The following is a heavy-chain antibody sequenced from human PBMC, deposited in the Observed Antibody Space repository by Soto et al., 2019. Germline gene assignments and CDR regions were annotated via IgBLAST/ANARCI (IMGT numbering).Heavy chain of an antibody. D-gene: IGHD2-2*01. Sequence: EVQLLESGGDLVQPGGSLRLSCAASGFTFTNYLMTWVRQAPGKGLEWVSAIDKSGGDTYYADSVKGRFTIARDNSKNTLYLQMNVLRAEDTALYYCAKDTYSRSGYFWGQGTLVTVSS. V-gene: IGHV3-23*05. CDR2: IDKSGGDT. CDR1: GFTFTNYL. J-gene: IGHJ4*02. CDR3: AKDTYSRSGYF.